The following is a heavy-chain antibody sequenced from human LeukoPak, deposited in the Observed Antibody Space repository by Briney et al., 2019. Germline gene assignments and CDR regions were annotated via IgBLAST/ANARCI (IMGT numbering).Heavy chain of an antibody. D-gene: IGHD6-13*01. Sequence: SATLSLTCTVSGGPISSYYWSWIRQPPGKGLEWMGHVFYTGKAVYNPSLTGRITMSVDTSKNQFSLRLPSVAAADTAIYYCTRLSRGAGAAKVFDYWGQGILVTVST. CDR1: GGPISSYY. CDR3: TRLSRGAGAAKVFDY. J-gene: IGHJ4*02. CDR2: VFYTGKA. V-gene: IGHV4-59*08.